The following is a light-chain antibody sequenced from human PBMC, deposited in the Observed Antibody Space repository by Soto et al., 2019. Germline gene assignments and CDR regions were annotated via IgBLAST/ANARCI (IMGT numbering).Light chain of an antibody. V-gene: IGKV1-9*01. CDR2: SAS. Sequence: IQLTQSPSSLSASVGDRVTVTCRASQDINKFLAWFKQKPGKAPNLLIFSASTLQSAVPSRFSGGGSGTDFTLTIDSLQPEDFATYYCQQLKTYPYTFGQGTKLEIK. J-gene: IGKJ2*01. CDR1: QDINKF. CDR3: QQLKTYPYT.